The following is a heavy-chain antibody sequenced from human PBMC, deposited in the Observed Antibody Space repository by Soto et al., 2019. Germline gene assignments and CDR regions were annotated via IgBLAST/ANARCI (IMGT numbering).Heavy chain of an antibody. CDR2: IYYSGST. J-gene: IGHJ4*02. CDR3: ARIGDYDFWSGDVGFDY. V-gene: IGHV4-59*08. Sequence: SETLSLTCTVSGGSISSYYWNWIRKPPGKELEGIGYIYYSGSTNYNPSLKSRVTISVDTSKNQFSLKLSSVTAADTAVYYCARIGDYDFWSGDVGFDYWGQGTLVTVSS. D-gene: IGHD3-3*01. CDR1: GGSISSYY.